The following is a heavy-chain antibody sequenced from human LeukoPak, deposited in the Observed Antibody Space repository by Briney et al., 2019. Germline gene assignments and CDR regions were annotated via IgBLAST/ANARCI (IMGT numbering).Heavy chain of an antibody. J-gene: IGHJ6*02. CDR2: INNDGSSA. CDR1: GFTFDNYW. CDR3: AKGRQWLVPDGMDV. V-gene: IGHV3-74*01. D-gene: IGHD6-19*01. Sequence: GGSLRLSCAASGFTFDNYWIHWVRQVPGKGLVWVSRINNDGSSASYVDSVKGRFTISRDNAKNSLYLQMNSLRAEDTALYYCAKGRQWLVPDGMDVWGQGTTVTVSS.